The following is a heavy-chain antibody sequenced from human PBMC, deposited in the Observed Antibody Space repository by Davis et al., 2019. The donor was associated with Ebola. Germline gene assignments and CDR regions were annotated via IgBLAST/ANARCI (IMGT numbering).Heavy chain of an antibody. Sequence: ASVKVSCKASGYTFTGYYMHWVRQAPGQGLEWMGWINPNSGGTNYAPKFQGWVTMTRDTSISTAYMELSRLRSDDTAVYYCARVGGYDVFDYYGMDVWGQGTTVTVSS. CDR1: GYTFTGYY. V-gene: IGHV1-2*04. J-gene: IGHJ6*02. CDR2: INPNSGGT. D-gene: IGHD5-12*01. CDR3: ARVGGYDVFDYYGMDV.